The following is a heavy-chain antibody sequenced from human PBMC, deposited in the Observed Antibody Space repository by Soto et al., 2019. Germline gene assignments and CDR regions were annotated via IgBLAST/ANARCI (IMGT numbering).Heavy chain of an antibody. CDR2: IYYSGST. D-gene: IGHD5-12*01. CDR1: GGSISSGSHY. CDR3: ARRYIVATPYFDY. Sequence: PSETLSLTCTVSGGSISSGSHYWGWIRQPPGKGLEWIGSIYYSGSTYYNPSLKSRVTISVDTSKNQFSLKLSSVTAADTAVYYCARRYIVATPYFDYWGQGTLVTVSS. V-gene: IGHV4-39*01. J-gene: IGHJ4*02.